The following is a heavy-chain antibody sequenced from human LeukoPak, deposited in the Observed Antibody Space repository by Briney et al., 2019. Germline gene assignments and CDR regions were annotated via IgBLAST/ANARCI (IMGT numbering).Heavy chain of an antibody. Sequence: GGSLRLSCAASGFTVSSNYMSWVRQAPGKGLEWVSAISGSGGSTYYADSVKGRFTISRDNSKNTLYLQMNSLRAEDTAVYYCAKGGYSYALYYFDYWGQGTLVTVSS. D-gene: IGHD5-18*01. V-gene: IGHV3-23*01. CDR3: AKGGYSYALYYFDY. CDR2: ISGSGGST. CDR1: GFTVSSNY. J-gene: IGHJ4*02.